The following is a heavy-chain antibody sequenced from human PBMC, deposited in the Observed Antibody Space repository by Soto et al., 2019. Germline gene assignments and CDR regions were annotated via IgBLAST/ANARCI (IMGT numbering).Heavy chain of an antibody. D-gene: IGHD3-22*01. V-gene: IGHV3-15*01. Sequence: QLVESGGGLVKPGGSLRLSCVVSGFTISDAWMSWVRQPLGKGLEWVGRIKSKTVGGTTDYAAPVKGRFTISRDDSRNTLYLHMNSLLTEDAAVYYCTTDGYSSGYYVDTHNAFYYGMDVWGQGTTVSVSS. CDR3: TTDGYSSGYYVDTHNAFYYGMDV. CDR1: GFTISDAW. J-gene: IGHJ6*02. CDR2: IKSKTVGGTT.